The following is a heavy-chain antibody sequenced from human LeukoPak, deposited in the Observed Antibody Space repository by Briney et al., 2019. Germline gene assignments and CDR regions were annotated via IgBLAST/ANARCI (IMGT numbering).Heavy chain of an antibody. J-gene: IGHJ6*02. CDR2: IGTAGDP. Sequence: PGGSLRLSCAASGFTFSSYDMHCVRQATGKGLEWVSAIGTAGDPYYPGSVKGRFTISRENAKNSLYLQMNSLRAGDTAVYYCARGAQYYYDCSGYYYGGHYYYGMDVWGQGTTVTVSS. CDR1: GFTFSSYD. V-gene: IGHV3-13*05. D-gene: IGHD3-22*01. CDR3: ARGAQYYYDCSGYYYGGHYYYGMDV.